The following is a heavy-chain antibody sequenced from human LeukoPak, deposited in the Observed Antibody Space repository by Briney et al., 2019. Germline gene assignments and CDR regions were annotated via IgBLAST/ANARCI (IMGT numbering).Heavy chain of an antibody. CDR2: ISSSSSYI. D-gene: IGHD2-2*01. CDR1: GFTFSTYA. J-gene: IGHJ5*02. Sequence: GGSLRLSCAASGFTFSTYAVNWVRQAPGKGLEWVSSISSSSSYIYYADSVKGRFTISRDNAKNSLYLQMNSLRAEDTAVYYCARWVYCSSTSCEKYNWFDPWGQGTLVTVSS. V-gene: IGHV3-21*01. CDR3: ARWVYCSSTSCEKYNWFDP.